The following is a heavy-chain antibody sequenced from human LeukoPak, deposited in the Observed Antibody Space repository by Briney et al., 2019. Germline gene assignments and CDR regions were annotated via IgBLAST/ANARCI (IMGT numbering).Heavy chain of an antibody. J-gene: IGHJ4*02. V-gene: IGHV4-34*01. CDR1: GGSFSGYY. CDR3: ARHRGVPAAIDFDY. Sequence: SETLSLTCAVYGGSFSGYYWSWIRQPPGKGLEWIGEINHSGSTNYNPSLKSRVTISVDTSKNQFSLKLSSVTAADTAVYYCARHRGVPAAIDFDYWGQGTLVTVSS. D-gene: IGHD2-2*01. CDR2: INHSGST.